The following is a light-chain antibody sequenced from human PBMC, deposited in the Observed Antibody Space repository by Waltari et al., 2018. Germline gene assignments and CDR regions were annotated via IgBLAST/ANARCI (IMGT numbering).Light chain of an antibody. V-gene: IGKV1-33*01. J-gene: IGKJ4*01. CDR1: EDIRTY. CDR3: QQHDNLPSFT. Sequence: DIQMTQSPSSLSASVGDRVTITCQASEDIRTYLNWYQQKPGKAPKLLIYDASNLETGVPSRFSGSGSGTDFTLTISSRQPEDLATYYCQQHDNLPSFTFGGGTKVEI. CDR2: DAS.